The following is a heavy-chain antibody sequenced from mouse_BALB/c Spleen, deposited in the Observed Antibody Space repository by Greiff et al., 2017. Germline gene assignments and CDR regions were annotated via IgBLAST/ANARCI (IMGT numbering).Heavy chain of an antibody. Sequence: EVKLQESGPGLVKPSQSLSLTCTVTGYSITSDYAWNWIRQFPGNKLEWMGYISYSGSTSYNPSLKSRISITRDTSKNQFFLQLNSVTTEDTATYYCAIYPYYYAMDYWGQGTSVTVSS. V-gene: IGHV3-2*02. CDR1: GYSITSDYA. CDR2: ISYSGST. CDR3: AIYPYYYAMDY. J-gene: IGHJ4*01. D-gene: IGHD1-3*01.